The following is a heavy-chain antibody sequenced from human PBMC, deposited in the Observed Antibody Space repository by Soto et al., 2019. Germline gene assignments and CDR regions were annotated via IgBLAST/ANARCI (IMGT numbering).Heavy chain of an antibody. J-gene: IGHJ6*04. CDR2: INPNSGGT. D-gene: IGHD6-13*01. CDR3: ARARDPLYSSSLNGREA. Sequence: ASVNVSCKASGYTFTGRHMHWVRQAPGQGLEWMGWINPNSGGTNYAQKFQGWVTMTRDTSISTAYMELSSLRSDDTAVYYCARARDPLYSSSLNGREAWGNGNTVTLSP. CDR1: GYTFTGRH. V-gene: IGHV1-2*04.